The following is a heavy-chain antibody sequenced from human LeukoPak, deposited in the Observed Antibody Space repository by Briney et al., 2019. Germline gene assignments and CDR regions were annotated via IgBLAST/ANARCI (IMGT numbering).Heavy chain of an antibody. D-gene: IGHD2-2*01. CDR2: IIPIFGTA. V-gene: IGHV1-69*13. J-gene: IGHJ5*02. Sequence: SVTVSCKASGGTFSSYVISWVRQAPGQGLEWMGGIIPIFGTANYAQKFQGRVTITADESTSTAYMELSSLRSEDTAVYYCARALLRYCSSTSCYWFDPWGQGTLVTVSS. CDR3: ARALLRYCSSTSCYWFDP. CDR1: GGTFSSYV.